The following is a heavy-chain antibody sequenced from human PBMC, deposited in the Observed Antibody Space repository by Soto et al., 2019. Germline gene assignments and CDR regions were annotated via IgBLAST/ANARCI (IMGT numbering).Heavy chain of an antibody. J-gene: IGHJ3*02. CDR3: AKGQQLVQDAFDI. D-gene: IGHD6-6*01. CDR2: ISGSGGST. Sequence: GGSLRLSCAASGFTFSSYAMSWVRQAPGKGLEWVSAISGSGGSTYYADSVKGRLTISRDNSKNTLYLQMNSLRAEDTAVYYCAKGQQLVQDAFDIWGQGTMVTVSS. CDR1: GFTFSSYA. V-gene: IGHV3-23*01.